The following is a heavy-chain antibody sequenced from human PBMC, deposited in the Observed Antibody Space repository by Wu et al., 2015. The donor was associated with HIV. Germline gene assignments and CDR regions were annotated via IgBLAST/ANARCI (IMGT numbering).Heavy chain of an antibody. CDR3: ARAAEMTTTTGYFDY. CDR2: MNPNSGNT. J-gene: IGHJ4*02. V-gene: IGHV1-8*01. D-gene: IGHD5-24*01. Sequence: QVQLVQSGAEVKKPGASVKVSCKASGYTFTSYDINWVRQATGQGLEWMGWMNPNSGNTGYAQKFQGRVTVTRNTPTSTAYMELSSLRSEDTAVYYCARAAEMTTTTGYFDYWARERXSPSPQ. CDR1: GYTFTSYD.